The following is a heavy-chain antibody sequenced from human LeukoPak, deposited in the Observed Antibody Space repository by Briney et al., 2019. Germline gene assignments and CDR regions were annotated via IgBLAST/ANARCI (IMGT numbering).Heavy chain of an antibody. V-gene: IGHV3-30*03. Sequence: PGTSLRLSCAASGFTFTSYGMHWVRQAPGKGLEWVALITYDGYYKYYSDSVKGRFTISSDNSKNTLYLQMSSLSTEDTALYYCARGPTRGSWPGEADYWGRGTLVTVSS. J-gene: IGHJ4*02. D-gene: IGHD7-27*01. CDR2: ITYDGYYK. CDR3: ARGPTRGSWPGEADY. CDR1: GFTFTSYG.